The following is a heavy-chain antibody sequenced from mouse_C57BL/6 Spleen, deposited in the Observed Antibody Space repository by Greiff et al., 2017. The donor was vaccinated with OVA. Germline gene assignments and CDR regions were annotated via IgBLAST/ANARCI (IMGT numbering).Heavy chain of an antibody. CDR2: IWTGGGT. CDR1: GFSLTSYA. D-gene: IGHD1-1*01. V-gene: IGHV2-9-1*01. Sequence: QVQLKQSGPGLVAPSQSLSITCTVSGFSLTSYAISWVRQPPGKGLEWLGVIWTGGGTNYNSAHKSRLSISKDNSKSQVFLKMNSLQTDDTARYYCARKHYGSSYVYWYFDVWGTGTTVTVSS. CDR3: ARKHYGSSYVYWYFDV. J-gene: IGHJ1*03.